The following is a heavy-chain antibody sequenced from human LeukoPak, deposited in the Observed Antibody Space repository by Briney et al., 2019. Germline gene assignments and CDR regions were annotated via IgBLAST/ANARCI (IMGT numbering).Heavy chain of an antibody. D-gene: IGHD6-19*01. Sequence: SETLSLTCAVSDYSLSSGYYWGWIPQPPGKGLEWIGSIYHSGSTYYNPSLKSRVTISVDTSNNQFSLKLNSVTAADTAVYYCASDRKAVAGTGYWGQGTLVTVSS. CDR3: ASDRKAVAGTGY. CDR1: DYSLSSGYY. V-gene: IGHV4-38-2*01. J-gene: IGHJ4*02. CDR2: IYHSGST.